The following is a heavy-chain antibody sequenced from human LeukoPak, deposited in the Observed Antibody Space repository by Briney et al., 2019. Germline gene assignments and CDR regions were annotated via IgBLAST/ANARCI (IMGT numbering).Heavy chain of an antibody. Sequence: SETLSLTCAVSDFSISSGYYWGWIRQPPGKGLEWIGSIYPSGETYYNPSLQSRVTISVDTSRNQFSLKLSSVTAADTAVYYCARAIGDILTGYSLLYYFDYWGQGTLVTVSS. D-gene: IGHD3-9*01. CDR3: ARAIGDILTGYSLLYYFDY. J-gene: IGHJ4*02. CDR1: DFSISSGYY. CDR2: IYPSGET. V-gene: IGHV4-38-2*01.